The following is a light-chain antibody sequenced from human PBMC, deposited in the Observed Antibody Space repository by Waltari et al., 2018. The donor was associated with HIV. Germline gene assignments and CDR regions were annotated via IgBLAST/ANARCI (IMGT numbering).Light chain of an antibody. CDR1: SGINVGTYR. CDR2: YKSDSDK. Sequence: QAVLTQPSSLSASPGASASLTCTLRSGINVGTYRIYWYQQQPGSPPQSLLRYKSDSDKQQGSGVPSRFSGSKDASANAGILLISGLQSEDEADYYCMIWHDSAYVFGTGIKVTVL. J-gene: IGLJ1*01. V-gene: IGLV5-45*03. CDR3: MIWHDSAYV.